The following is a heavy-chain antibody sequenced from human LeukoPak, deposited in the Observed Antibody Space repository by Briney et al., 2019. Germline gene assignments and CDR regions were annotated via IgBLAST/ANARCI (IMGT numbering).Heavy chain of an antibody. V-gene: IGHV4-59*01. Sequence: SETLSLTCTVSGGSISSYYWTWIRQPPGKGLEWIGYIYYSGSTNYNPSLRSRLTISLDSSKNQFSLRLTSVTAADTAVYYCARGRSYGFDFDSWGPGTLVIVSS. J-gene: IGHJ4*02. D-gene: IGHD5-18*01. CDR2: IYYSGST. CDR1: GGSISSYY. CDR3: ARGRSYGFDFDS.